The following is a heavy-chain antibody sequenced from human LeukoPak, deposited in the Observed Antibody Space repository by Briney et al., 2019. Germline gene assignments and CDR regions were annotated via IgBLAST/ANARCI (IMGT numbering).Heavy chain of an antibody. CDR2: IYHSGRT. J-gene: IGHJ5*02. V-gene: IGHV4-38-2*01. CDR1: NYFISGGHF. D-gene: IGHD6-19*01. Sequence: PSETLSLTCPVSNYFISGGHFWSWIRQPPGKGREWIGTIYHSGRTYYNPSLKSRVTMSVNTSKNEFFLKLDSVTAVNTAVYYCARKSGYSSGWTWFDPWGQGTLVTVSS. CDR3: ARKSGYSSGWTWFDP.